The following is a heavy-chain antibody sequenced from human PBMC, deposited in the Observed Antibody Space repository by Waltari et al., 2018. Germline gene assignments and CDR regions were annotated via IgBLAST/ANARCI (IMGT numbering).Heavy chain of an antibody. D-gene: IGHD4-17*01. CDR3: ARVTTVRLFDY. V-gene: IGHV4-34*01. Sequence: QVQLQQWGAGLVKPSEPLSLTCAVPGGSFIDYYWRWIRQSPGKGLEWIGEINHNGDTNYNPSLKSRVTFSVDTSKSQISLRLNSVTAADTALYFCARVTTVRLFDYWGQGTQVTVSS. J-gene: IGHJ4*02. CDR2: INHNGDT. CDR1: GGSFIDYY.